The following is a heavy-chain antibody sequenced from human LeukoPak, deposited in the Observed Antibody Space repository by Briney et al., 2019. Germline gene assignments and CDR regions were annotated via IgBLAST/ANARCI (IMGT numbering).Heavy chain of an antibody. D-gene: IGHD2-2*01. Sequence: GGSLRLSCAASGSTFSSYSMNWVRQAPGKGLEWVSSISSSSYIYYADSVKGRFTISRDNAKNSLYLQMNSLRAEDTAVYYCARNPGIVVVPAATPGGYFDYWGQGTLVTVSS. J-gene: IGHJ4*02. CDR3: ARNPGIVVVPAATPGGYFDY. CDR1: GSTFSSYS. CDR2: ISSSSYI. V-gene: IGHV3-21*01.